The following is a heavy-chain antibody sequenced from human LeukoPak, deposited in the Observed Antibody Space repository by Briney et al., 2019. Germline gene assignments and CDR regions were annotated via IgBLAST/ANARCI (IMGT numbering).Heavy chain of an antibody. V-gene: IGHV4-4*07. CDR3: ARGSGYTYGYPFDS. J-gene: IGHJ4*02. D-gene: IGHD5-18*01. CDR1: GGSISSYY. CDR2: IYTSGST. Sequence: PSETLSLTCTVSGGSISSYYWSWIRQPAGKGPEWIGRIYTSGSTNYNPSLKSRVTTSVDTSKNRFSLKLSSVTAADTAVYYCARGSGYTYGYPFDSWGQGTLVTVSS.